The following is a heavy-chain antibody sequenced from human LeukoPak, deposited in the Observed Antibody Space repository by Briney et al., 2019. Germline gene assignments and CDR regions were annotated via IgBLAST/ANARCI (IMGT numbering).Heavy chain of an antibody. V-gene: IGHV1-8*01. Sequence: ASVKVSCKASGYTFSSYAISWVRQAPGQGLEWMGWISVYSGNTQYAQKFQGRVTMTRNTSISTAYMELSSLRSEDTAVYYCAREGLEGYYDSSGFDYWGQGTLVTVSS. CDR3: AREGLEGYYDSSGFDY. J-gene: IGHJ4*02. CDR1: GYTFSSYA. CDR2: ISVYSGNT. D-gene: IGHD3-22*01.